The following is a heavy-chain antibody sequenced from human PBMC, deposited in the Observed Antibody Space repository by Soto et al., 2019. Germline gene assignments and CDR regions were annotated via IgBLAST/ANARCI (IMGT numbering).Heavy chain of an antibody. J-gene: IGHJ3*01. V-gene: IGHV3-30*18. CDR3: AKDLKAVSMDDV. D-gene: IGHD6-19*01. CDR1: GFTFSSYG. CDR2: ISYDGSNK. Sequence: GGSLRLSCAASGFTFSSYGMHWVRQAPGKGLEWVAVISYDGSNKYYADSVKGRFTISRDNSKNTLYLQMNSLRAEDTAVYYCAKDLKAVSMDDVWGQGTMVTVSS.